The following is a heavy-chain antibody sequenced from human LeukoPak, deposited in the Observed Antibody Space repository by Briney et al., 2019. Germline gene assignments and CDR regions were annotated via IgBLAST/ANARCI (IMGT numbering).Heavy chain of an antibody. D-gene: IGHD2-21*01. CDR2: MNPNSGNT. CDR3: ARGSVFLVDY. J-gene: IGHJ4*02. Sequence: ASLKVSCKTSGYTFTSYDINLVRQATGQGLEWMGWMNPNSGNTAYAQKFQGRVTITRNTSISTAYMELSSLRSEDTAVYYCARGSVFLVDYWGQGTLVTVSS. V-gene: IGHV1-8*03. CDR1: GYTFTSYD.